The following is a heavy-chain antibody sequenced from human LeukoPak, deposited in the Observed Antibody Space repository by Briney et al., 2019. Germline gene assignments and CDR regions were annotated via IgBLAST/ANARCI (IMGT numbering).Heavy chain of an antibody. Sequence: ASVKVSFKAAGYTFTSYGITWVRQALGQGLEWMGWIITYNGNTNYAKKFQGRVTMTTDTSTSTGYLELRSLRSDDTAVYFCARQGTRYCSGGSCYCDYWGQGTLVTVSS. D-gene: IGHD2-15*01. V-gene: IGHV1-18*04. CDR1: GYTFTSYG. CDR2: IITYNGNT. CDR3: ARQGTRYCSGGSCYCDY. J-gene: IGHJ4*02.